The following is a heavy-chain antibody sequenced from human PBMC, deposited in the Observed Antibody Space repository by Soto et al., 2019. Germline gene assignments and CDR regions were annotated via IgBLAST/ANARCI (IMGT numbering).Heavy chain of an antibody. J-gene: IGHJ4*02. Sequence: EVQLVESGGGLVQPGGSLRLSCAASGFTFSSYWMSWVRQAPGKGLEWVANANQDGSEKFYVDSVKGRFTISRDNAMNSMYLQMNSLRAEDTAVYYCARGRPVPYWGQGTLVTVSS. CDR2: ANQDGSEK. V-gene: IGHV3-7*01. CDR3: ARGRPVPY. D-gene: IGHD3-10*01. CDR1: GFTFSSYW.